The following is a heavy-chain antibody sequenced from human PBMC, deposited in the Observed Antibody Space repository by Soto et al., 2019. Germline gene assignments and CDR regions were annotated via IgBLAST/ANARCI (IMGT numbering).Heavy chain of an antibody. CDR2: ISSSSSVI. CDR1: GFTFSTYS. D-gene: IGHD2-21*01. J-gene: IGHJ3*02. V-gene: IGHV3-48*04. Sequence: EGQLVESGGGLVQPGGSLRLSCAVSGFTFSTYSMTWVRQAPGKGLEWVSYISSSSSVIYYADSVKGRITVSRDNAKNSLYLQMHSLRADDTAVYYCARYLIIPRAFDIWGQGTTVTVSS. CDR3: ARYLIIPRAFDI.